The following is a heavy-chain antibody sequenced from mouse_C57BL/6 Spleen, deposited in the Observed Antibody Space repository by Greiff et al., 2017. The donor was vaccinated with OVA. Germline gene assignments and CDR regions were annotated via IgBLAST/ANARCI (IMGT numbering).Heavy chain of an antibody. CDR2: IDPSDSYT. D-gene: IGHD2-5*01. CDR1: GYTFTSYW. Sequence: QVQLQQPGAELVRPGTSVKLSCKASGYTFTSYWMHWVKQRPGQGLEWIGVIDPSDSYTNYNQKFKGKATLTVDTSSSTAYMQLSSLTSEDSAVYYCAVYSNYAMDYWGQGTSVTVSS. CDR3: AVYSNYAMDY. V-gene: IGHV1-59*01. J-gene: IGHJ4*01.